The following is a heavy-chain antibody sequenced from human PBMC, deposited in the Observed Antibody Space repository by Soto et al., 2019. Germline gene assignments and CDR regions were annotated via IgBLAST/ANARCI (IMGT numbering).Heavy chain of an antibody. CDR1: GFTFSSYG. D-gene: IGHD3-9*01. V-gene: IGHV3-30*18. J-gene: IGHJ4*02. Sequence: GGSLRLSCAASGFTFSSYGMHWVRQAPGKGLEWVAVISYDGSNKYYADSVKGRFTISRDNSKNTLYLQMNSLRAEDTAVYYCAKGALLRYFDWLPQVYFDYWGQGTLVTVS. CDR2: ISYDGSNK. CDR3: AKGALLRYFDWLPQVYFDY.